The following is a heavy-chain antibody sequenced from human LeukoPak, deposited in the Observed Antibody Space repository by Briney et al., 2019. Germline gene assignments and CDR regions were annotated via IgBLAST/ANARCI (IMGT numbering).Heavy chain of an antibody. Sequence: ASVKVSCKASGYTFTGYYMHWVRQAPGQGLEWMGWINPNSGGTNYAQKFQGRVTMTRDMSISTAYMELSRLRSDDTAVYYCARGGFAYDSSGLPFDYWGQGTLVTVSS. CDR2: INPNSGGT. D-gene: IGHD3-22*01. CDR3: ARGGFAYDSSGLPFDY. V-gene: IGHV1-2*02. CDR1: GYTFTGYY. J-gene: IGHJ4*02.